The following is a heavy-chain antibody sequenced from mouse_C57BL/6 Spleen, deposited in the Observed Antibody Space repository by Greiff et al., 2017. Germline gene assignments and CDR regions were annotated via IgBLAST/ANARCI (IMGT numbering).Heavy chain of an antibody. D-gene: IGHD4-1*01. J-gene: IGHJ3*01. CDR1: GYTFTGYW. CDR3: ARLMGNWDRFAY. V-gene: IGHV1-9*01. CDR2: ILPGSGST. Sequence: QVQLQQSGAELMKPGASVKLSCKATGYTFTGYWIAWVKQRPGPGLEWIGEILPGSGSTNYNEKFKGKATFTAYKSYNTSYMQLSSLTTEDSDIYYCARLMGNWDRFAYGGQGTLVTVS.